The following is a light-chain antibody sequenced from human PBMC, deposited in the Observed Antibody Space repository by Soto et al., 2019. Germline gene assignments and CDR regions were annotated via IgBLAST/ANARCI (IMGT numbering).Light chain of an antibody. Sequence: ETVLTQSEATLSVSPGESATLSCRASQSIHTNFAWYQQKPGQPPRLLIYGASTRVTGIPTRVSGSGSGTEFSPTASSRQSEDCAVYDGQQYNNWPRTVGQGTKVEIK. J-gene: IGKJ1*01. CDR2: GAS. V-gene: IGKV3-15*01. CDR3: QQYNNWPRT. CDR1: QSIHTN.